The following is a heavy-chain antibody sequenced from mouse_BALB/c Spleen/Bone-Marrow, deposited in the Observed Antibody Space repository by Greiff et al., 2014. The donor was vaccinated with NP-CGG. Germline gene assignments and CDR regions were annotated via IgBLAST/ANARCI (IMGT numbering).Heavy chain of an antibody. Sequence: EVKLVESGGGLVKPGGSLKLSCAASGFTFSSYAMSWVRQTPEKRLEWVATISSGGSYTYYPDSVKGRSTISRDNAKNTLYLQMSSLRSEDTAMYYCARHGITRLLDYWGQGTTLTVSS. D-gene: IGHD2-4*01. CDR1: GFTFSSYA. CDR2: ISSGGSYT. CDR3: ARHGITRLLDY. J-gene: IGHJ2*01. V-gene: IGHV5-9-3*01.